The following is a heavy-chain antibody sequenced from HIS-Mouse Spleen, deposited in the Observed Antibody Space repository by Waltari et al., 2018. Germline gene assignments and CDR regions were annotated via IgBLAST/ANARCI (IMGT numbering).Heavy chain of an antibody. D-gene: IGHD6-19*01. CDR3: ARASVVGSGHFDY. CDR2: ITYDGSNK. CDR1: GFTFSSYA. J-gene: IGHJ4*02. Sequence: QVQLVESGGGVVQPGRSLRLSCAASGFTFSSYAMHWVRQAPGKGLGWVAVITYDGSNKYYADSVKGRFTISRDKSKNTMYLQMNSLRAEDTAVYYWARASVVGSGHFDYWGQGTLVTVSS. V-gene: IGHV3-30-3*01.